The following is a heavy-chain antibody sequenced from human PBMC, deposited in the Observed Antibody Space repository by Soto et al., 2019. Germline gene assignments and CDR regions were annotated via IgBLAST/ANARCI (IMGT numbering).Heavy chain of an antibody. V-gene: IGHV1-2*04. CDR1: GYRFTDYH. Sequence: ASVKGSCKASGYRFTDYHIHWVRQAPGQGLEWLGRINPKSGRTSTAQKFQGWVTMTTDTSISTASMELTRLTSDDTAIYYCARGDSTDCSNGVCSFFYNHDMDVWGQGTTVTVSS. CDR2: INPKSGRT. D-gene: IGHD2-8*01. J-gene: IGHJ6*02. CDR3: ARGDSTDCSNGVCSFFYNHDMDV.